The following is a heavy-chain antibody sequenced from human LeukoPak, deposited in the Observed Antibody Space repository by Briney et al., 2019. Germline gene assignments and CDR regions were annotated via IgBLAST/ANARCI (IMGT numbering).Heavy chain of an antibody. J-gene: IGHJ4*02. Sequence: PSETLSLTCSVSGGSISTYSWSWIRQPPGKGLEWIGYIYYTGSTNYHPSLKSRVTISLDTSKNQFSLRLSSVTAADTAVYFCARNKGGTGYYDYGYWGQGTLVTVSS. V-gene: IGHV4-59*01. CDR3: ARNKGGTGYYDYGY. CDR2: IYYTGST. CDR1: GGSISTYS. D-gene: IGHD3/OR15-3a*01.